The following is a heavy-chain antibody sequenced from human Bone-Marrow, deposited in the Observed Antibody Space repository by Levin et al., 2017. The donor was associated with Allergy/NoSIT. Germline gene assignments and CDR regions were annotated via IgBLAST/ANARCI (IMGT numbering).Heavy chain of an antibody. CDR2: IWYDGSNQ. J-gene: IGHJ3*02. Sequence: GGSLRLSCAASGFTFSSHGMHWVRQTPGKGLEWVAVIWYDGSNQYYADSVKGRFTISRDNPKNTLSLQMNSLRAEDTAVYYCAKDVGAIIVHEYVFDIWGQGTMDTVSS. D-gene: IGHD3-22*01. V-gene: IGHV3-33*06. CDR1: GFTFSSHG. CDR3: AKDVGAIIVHEYVFDI.